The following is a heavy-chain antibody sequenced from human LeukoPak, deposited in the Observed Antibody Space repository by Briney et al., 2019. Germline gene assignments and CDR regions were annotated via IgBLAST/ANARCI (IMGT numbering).Heavy chain of an antibody. J-gene: IGHJ2*01. CDR2: ISPGGSDI. Sequence: KPGESLEISCKGSGYSFTSQWIGWVRQMPGKGLEWMGIISPGGSDIRYSPSCQGQVTISADKSISTAYLQWSSLKASDTAMYYCARLIVVVTGRMYFDLWSRGTLVTVSS. D-gene: IGHD2-21*02. V-gene: IGHV5-51*01. CDR3: ARLIVVVTGRMYFDL. CDR1: GYSFTSQW.